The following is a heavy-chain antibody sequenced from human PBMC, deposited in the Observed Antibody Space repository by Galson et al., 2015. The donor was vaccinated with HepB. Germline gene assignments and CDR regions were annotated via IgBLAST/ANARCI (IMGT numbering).Heavy chain of an antibody. V-gene: IGHV3-30*04. D-gene: IGHD3-9*01. CDR1: GFTFSSYA. Sequence: SLRLSCAASGFTFSSYAMHWVRQAPGKGLEWVAVISYDGSNKYYADSVKGRFTISRDNSKNTLYLQMNSLRAEDTAVYYCARETYYDILTGYRNWFDPWGQGTLVTVSS. CDR3: ARETYYDILTGYRNWFDP. CDR2: ISYDGSNK. J-gene: IGHJ5*02.